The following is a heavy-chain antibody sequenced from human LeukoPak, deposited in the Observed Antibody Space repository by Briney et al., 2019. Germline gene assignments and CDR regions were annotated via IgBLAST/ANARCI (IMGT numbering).Heavy chain of an antibody. CDR2: IYTSGST. Sequence: SETLSLTCTVSGGSISSYYYSWMRQPPGKGLEWIGYIYTSGSTNYNPSLKSRVTISVDRSTNQFSLKLSSVTAADTAVYYCASTYYYDSSGSATPTYYFAYWGQGILVTVSS. CDR3: ASTYYYDSSGSATPTYYFAY. CDR1: GGSISSYY. J-gene: IGHJ4*02. V-gene: IGHV4-4*09. D-gene: IGHD3-22*01.